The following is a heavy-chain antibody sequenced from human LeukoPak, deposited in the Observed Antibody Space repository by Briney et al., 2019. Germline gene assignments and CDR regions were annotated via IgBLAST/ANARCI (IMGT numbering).Heavy chain of an antibody. CDR3: ARRCSGGSCYYYYGMDV. J-gene: IGHJ6*04. D-gene: IGHD2-15*01. Sequence: SQTLSLTPALSWGSLSSGVYSCSSVRQPPGKGLEWIGYIYHSGSTYYNPSLKSRVTISVDRSKNQFSLKLSSVTAADTGMYYCARRCSGGSCYYYYGMDVWGKGTTVTVSS. CDR1: WGSLSSGVYS. CDR2: IYHSGST. V-gene: IGHV4-30-2*01.